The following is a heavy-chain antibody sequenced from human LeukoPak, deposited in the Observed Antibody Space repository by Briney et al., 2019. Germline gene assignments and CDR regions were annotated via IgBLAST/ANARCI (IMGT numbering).Heavy chain of an antibody. CDR1: GFSFSSHA. CDR3: AKVFLGATLYFDY. V-gene: IGHV3-23*01. Sequence: GGSLRLSCATSGFSFSSHAMTWVRQAPGKGLEWLSAISISGDDTYYADSVKGRFTISRDNSKNTLYLQMNSLRAEDTAVYYCAKVFLGATLYFDYWGQGTLVTVSS. J-gene: IGHJ4*02. D-gene: IGHD1-26*01. CDR2: ISISGDDT.